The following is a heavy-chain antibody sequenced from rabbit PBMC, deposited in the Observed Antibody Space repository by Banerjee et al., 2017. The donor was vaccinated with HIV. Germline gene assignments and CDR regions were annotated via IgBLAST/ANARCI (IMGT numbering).Heavy chain of an antibody. Sequence: QEQLVESGGGLVQPEGSLTLTCTASGFSFSSSYWICWVRQAPGKGLEWIGYIYTGNSGCTDYASWAKGRFTISSSTSLNTVDLKMTSLTVADTATYFCASDRDGDAGYGSLALWGPGTLVTVS. J-gene: IGHJ4*01. D-gene: IGHD7-1*01. CDR2: IYTGNSGCT. V-gene: IGHV1S45*01. CDR3: ASDRDGDAGYGSLAL. CDR1: GFSFSSSYW.